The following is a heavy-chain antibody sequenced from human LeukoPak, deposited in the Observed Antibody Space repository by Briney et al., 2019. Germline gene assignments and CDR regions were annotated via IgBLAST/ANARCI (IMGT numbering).Heavy chain of an antibody. J-gene: IGHJ3*02. V-gene: IGHV4-61*02. Sequence: PSETLSLTCTVSGGSISSGSYYWSWIRQPAGKGLEWIGRIYTSGSTNYNPSLKSRVTISVDTSKNQFSLQLNSVTPEDTAVYYCARDLESSSWETLDIWGQGTMVTVSS. CDR1: GGSISSGSYY. CDR2: IYTSGST. D-gene: IGHD6-13*01. CDR3: ARDLESSSWETLDI.